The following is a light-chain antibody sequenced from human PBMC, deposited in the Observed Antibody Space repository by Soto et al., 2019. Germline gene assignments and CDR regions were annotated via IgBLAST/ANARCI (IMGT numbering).Light chain of an antibody. CDR1: QSVSSSY. J-gene: IGKJ1*01. V-gene: IGKV3-20*01. CDR2: GAS. CDR3: QQYSSSQT. Sequence: EIVLTQSPGTLSLSPGERATLSCRASQSVSSSYLAWYQQKPGQAPRLLIYGASSRATGIPDRFSGSGSGTDFTLTLSRLEPEDFAVYYCQQYSSSQTFGQGTKVDIK.